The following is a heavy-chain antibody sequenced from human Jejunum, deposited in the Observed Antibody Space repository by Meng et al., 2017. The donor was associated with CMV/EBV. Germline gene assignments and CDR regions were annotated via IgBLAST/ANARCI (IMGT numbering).Heavy chain of an antibody. V-gene: IGHV1-2*02. D-gene: IGHD3-3*01. CDR2: LTPRTGGT. Sequence: SCKASGYTFIDNVIHWVRQAPGQGLEWMGWLTPRTGGTFYAQNFQGRVTMTGDTSISTVYMELRRLTSDDTAVYYCARHGNYLDVWGQGTTVTVSS. CDR3: ARHGNYLDV. CDR1: GYTFIDNV. J-gene: IGHJ6*02.